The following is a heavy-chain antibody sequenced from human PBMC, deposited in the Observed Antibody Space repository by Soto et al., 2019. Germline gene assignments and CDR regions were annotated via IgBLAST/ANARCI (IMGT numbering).Heavy chain of an antibody. CDR1: GFTFSSYA. D-gene: IGHD2-15*01. J-gene: IGHJ4*02. V-gene: IGHV3-23*01. Sequence: GGSLRLSCAASGFTFSSYAMSWVRQAPGKGLEWVSVISGSGGSTYYADSVKGRFTISRDNSKNTLYLQMNSLRAEDTAVYYCASAQGYCSGGSCYPLDYWGQGTLVTVSS. CDR2: ISGSGGST. CDR3: ASAQGYCSGGSCYPLDY.